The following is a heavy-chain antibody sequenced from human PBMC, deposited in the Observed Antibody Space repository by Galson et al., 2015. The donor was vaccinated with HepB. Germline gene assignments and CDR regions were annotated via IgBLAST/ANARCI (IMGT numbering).Heavy chain of an antibody. CDR2: IYTSGST. CDR3: ARGGIAAAHFRYYYYYGMDV. J-gene: IGHJ6*02. Sequence: CTVSGGSISSGSYYWSWIRQPAGKGLEWIGRIYTSGSTNYNPSLKSRVTMSVDTSKNQFSLKLSSVTAADTAVYYCARGGIAAAHFRYYYYYGMDVWGQGTTVTVSS. CDR1: GGSISSGSYY. D-gene: IGHD6-13*01. V-gene: IGHV4-61*02.